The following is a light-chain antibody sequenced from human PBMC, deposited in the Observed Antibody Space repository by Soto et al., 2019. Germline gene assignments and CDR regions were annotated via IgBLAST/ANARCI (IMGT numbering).Light chain of an antibody. CDR3: GSYTSSTSYV. CDR1: SSDVGDYDY. Sequence: QSVLTQPASVSGSPGQSITISCTGTSSDVGDYDYVSWYQQHPGKAPKLIIYDVTNRPSGVSNRFSGSKSGNTAYLTISGLQAEDEADYYCGSYTSSTSYVFGSGTKVTVL. V-gene: IGLV2-14*03. CDR2: DVT. J-gene: IGLJ1*01.